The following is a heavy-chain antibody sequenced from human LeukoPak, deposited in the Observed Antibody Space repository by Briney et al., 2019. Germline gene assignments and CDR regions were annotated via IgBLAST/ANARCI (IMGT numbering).Heavy chain of an antibody. CDR2: IYYSGST. Sequence: SETLSLTCTVSGGSISSYYWSWIRQPPGKGLEWIGYIYYSGSTNYNPSLKSRVTISVDTSKNQFSLKLSSVTAADTAVYYCARLNPRTGDAFDIWGQGTMATVSS. V-gene: IGHV4-59*01. CDR1: GGSISSYY. CDR3: ARLNPRTGDAFDI. J-gene: IGHJ3*02. D-gene: IGHD3-10*01.